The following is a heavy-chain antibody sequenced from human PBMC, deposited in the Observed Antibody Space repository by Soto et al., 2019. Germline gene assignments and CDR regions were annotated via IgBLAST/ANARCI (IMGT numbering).Heavy chain of an antibody. CDR2: IIPYNGTA. D-gene: IGHD2-8*01. J-gene: IGHJ6*02. CDR3: ARDLRRMVLDYYYGMDV. CDR1: GYTFTSYG. Sequence: GASVKVSCKASGYTFTSYGISWVRQAPGQGLEWMGGIIPYNGTANYAQKFQGRVTITADSSTSTAYMELSSLRSEDTAVYYCARDLRRMVLDYYYGMDVWGQGTTVTVSS. V-gene: IGHV1-18*01.